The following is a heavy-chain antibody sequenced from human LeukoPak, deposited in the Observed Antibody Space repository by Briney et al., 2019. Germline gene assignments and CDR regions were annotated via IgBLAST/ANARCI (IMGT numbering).Heavy chain of an antibody. V-gene: IGHV4-31*03. Sequence: SQTLSLTCTVSGGSLSSGGYYWSWIRQHPGRGLEGVGSIYYSGSTYNNPSVKGRVTISVDTSKNQFSLKLSSVTAADTAVYYCARVPRPNYYYYYGMDVWGKGTTVTVSS. J-gene: IGHJ6*04. CDR2: IYYSGST. CDR1: GGSLSSGGYY. CDR3: ARVPRPNYYYYYGMDV.